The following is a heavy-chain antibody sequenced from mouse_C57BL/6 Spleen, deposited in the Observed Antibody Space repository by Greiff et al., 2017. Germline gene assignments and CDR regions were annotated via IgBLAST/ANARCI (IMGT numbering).Heavy chain of an antibody. CDR2: FYPSDGGT. J-gene: IGHJ2*01. CDR3: ERGGVLRSLFDY. V-gene: IGHV1-52*01. D-gene: IGHD1-1*01. Sequence: QVQLQQSGAELVRPGSSVKLSCKASGYTFTGYCMHWVKQRPIQGLEWIGNFYPSDGGTQYNQKFKDKATLTVDKSSSTAYMQLSSLTSDDSAVYDWERGGVLRSLFDYWGQGTTLTVSA. CDR1: GYTFTGYC.